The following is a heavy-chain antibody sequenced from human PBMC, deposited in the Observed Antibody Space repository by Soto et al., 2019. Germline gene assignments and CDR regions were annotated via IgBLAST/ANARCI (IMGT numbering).Heavy chain of an antibody. D-gene: IGHD3-22*01. CDR2: IYDGDSA. CDR1: GGSISGYY. Sequence: QVQLQESGPGLVKPSETLSLTCSVSGGSISGYYWSWIRQPPGKGLEWIGYIYDGDSANYNPSLKSRVIISVDTSRNQCSLRLSPVTAADTGVYYCARGYYATSGYSLDPWGQGTLVTVSS. V-gene: IGHV4-59*01. J-gene: IGHJ5*02. CDR3: ARGYYATSGYSLDP.